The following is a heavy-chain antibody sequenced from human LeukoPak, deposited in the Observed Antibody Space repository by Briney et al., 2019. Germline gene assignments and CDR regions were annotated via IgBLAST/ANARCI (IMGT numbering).Heavy chain of an antibody. CDR2: IIPILGIA. Sequence: ASVKVSCKASGGTFSSYTISWVGQAPGQRLEWMGRIIPILGIANYAQKFQGRVTITADKSTSTAYMELSSLRSEDTAVYYCARDLYCSSTSCPNPCWGQGTLVTVSS. D-gene: IGHD2-2*01. CDR1: GGTFSSYT. J-gene: IGHJ4*02. V-gene: IGHV1-69*04. CDR3: ARDLYCSSTSCPNPC.